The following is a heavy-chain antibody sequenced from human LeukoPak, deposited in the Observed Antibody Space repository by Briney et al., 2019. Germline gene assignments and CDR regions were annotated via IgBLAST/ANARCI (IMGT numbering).Heavy chain of an antibody. CDR1: GGSISSSNW. Sequence: PSETLSLTCDVSGGSISSSNWWSWVRQPPGKGLEWIGEIYHSGSTNYNPSLKSRVTISVDKSKSQFSLKVNSVTAADTAVYYCASLAVAATPPGWGQGTLVTVSS. CDR3: ASLAVAATPPG. J-gene: IGHJ4*02. V-gene: IGHV4-4*02. CDR2: IYHSGST. D-gene: IGHD6-19*01.